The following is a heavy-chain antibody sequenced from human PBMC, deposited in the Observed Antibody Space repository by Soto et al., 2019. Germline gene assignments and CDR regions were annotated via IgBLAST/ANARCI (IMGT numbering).Heavy chain of an antibody. J-gene: IGHJ4*02. CDR1: GFTFSSYA. CDR3: AKGPYSSSWDIVAAPYYFDY. V-gene: IGHV3-23*01. D-gene: IGHD6-13*01. Sequence: PGGSLRLSCAASGFTFSSYAMSWVRQAPGKGLEWVSAISGSGGSTYYADSVKGRFTISRGNSKNTLYLQMNSLRAEDTAVYYCAKGPYSSSWDIVAAPYYFDYWGQGTLVTVSS. CDR2: ISGSGGST.